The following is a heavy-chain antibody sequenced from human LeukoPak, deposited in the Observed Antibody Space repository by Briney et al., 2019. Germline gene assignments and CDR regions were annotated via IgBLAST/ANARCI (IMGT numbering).Heavy chain of an antibody. V-gene: IGHV4-61*02. CDR1: GGSISSGSYY. CDR3: TRVIVGGTFFDS. CDR2: IYTSGST. D-gene: IGHD1-26*01. Sequence: SETLSLTCTVSGGSISSGSYYWSWIRQPAGKGLEWIGRIYTSGSTNYNPSLKSRVTISVDTSKNQFSLQLNSVTPEDTAVYYCTRVIVGGTFFDSWGQGTLVTVSS. J-gene: IGHJ4*02.